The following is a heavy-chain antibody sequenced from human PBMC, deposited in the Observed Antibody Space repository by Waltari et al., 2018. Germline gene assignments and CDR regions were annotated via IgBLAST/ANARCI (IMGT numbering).Heavy chain of an antibody. D-gene: IGHD6-13*01. J-gene: IGHJ4*02. Sequence: QLQLQESGPGLVKPSETLSLTCTVSGGSISSSSYYWGWIRQPPGKGLEWIGSIYYSGSTYYNPSLKSRVTISVDTSKNQFSLKLSSVTAADTAVYYCARHQRYSSSWYTNQYYFDYWGQGTLVTVSS. CDR1: GGSISSSSYY. CDR2: IYYSGST. CDR3: ARHQRYSSSWYTNQYYFDY. V-gene: IGHV4-39*01.